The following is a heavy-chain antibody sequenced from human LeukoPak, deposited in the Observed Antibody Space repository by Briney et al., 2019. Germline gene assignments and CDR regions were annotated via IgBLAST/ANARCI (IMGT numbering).Heavy chain of an antibody. CDR1: GFTFSSYA. CDR3: AWDSSGYYLSAYRY. V-gene: IGHV3-23*01. D-gene: IGHD3-22*01. CDR2: ISGSGGST. Sequence: TGGSLRLSCAASGFTFSSYAMSWVRQAPGKGLEWVSAISGSGGSTYYAGSVKGRFTISRDNSKNTLYLQMNSLRAEDTAVYYCAWDSSGYYLSAYRYWGQGTLVTVSS. J-gene: IGHJ4*02.